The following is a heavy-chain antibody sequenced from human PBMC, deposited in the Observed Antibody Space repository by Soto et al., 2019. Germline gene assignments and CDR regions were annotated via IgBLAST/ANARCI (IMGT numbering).Heavy chain of an antibody. Sequence: QVQLVESGGGLVKPGGSLRLSCEASGFTFSDYYMSWIRQAPGKGLEWVSYISSSSSYTNYADSVKGRFTISRDNAKNSLYLQMNSLRAEDTAVYYCARGGYYDSSGYYPFDYWGQGTLVTVSS. J-gene: IGHJ4*02. CDR3: ARGGYYDSSGYYPFDY. CDR2: ISSSSSYT. D-gene: IGHD3-22*01. V-gene: IGHV3-11*05. CDR1: GFTFSDYY.